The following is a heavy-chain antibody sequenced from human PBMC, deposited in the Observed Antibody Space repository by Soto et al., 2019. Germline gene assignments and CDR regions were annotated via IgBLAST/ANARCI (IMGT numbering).Heavy chain of an antibody. D-gene: IGHD3-22*01. CDR3: ARDLASYDTKAIGY. J-gene: IGHJ4*02. CDR2: IYHSGAT. CDR1: GGSVSSSNW. V-gene: IGHV4-4*02. Sequence: QVQLQESGPGLVKPSGTLSLTCAVSGGSVSSSNWWNWVRQSPRKGLEWIGKIYHSGATNYNPSLKSRVTISVDKSKNQCSLRLSSVTAADTAVYYCARDLASYDTKAIGYWGQGTLVTVSS.